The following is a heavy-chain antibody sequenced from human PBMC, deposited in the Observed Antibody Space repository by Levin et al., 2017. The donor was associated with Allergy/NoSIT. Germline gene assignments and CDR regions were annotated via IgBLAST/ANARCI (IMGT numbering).Heavy chain of an antibody. J-gene: IGHJ4*02. CDR2: IHSGGST. CDR1: GDSVSSGGNYY. D-gene: IGHD5-12*01. V-gene: IGHV4-61*08. Sequence: SETLSLTCTVSGDSVSSGGNYYWSWIRQSPGKGLEWIGFIHSGGSTNYNPSLKSRVTISVDTSMNQFSLKLTSVTAADTAVYYCVRSGAAGVYWGQGSLVTVSS. CDR3: VRSGAAGVY.